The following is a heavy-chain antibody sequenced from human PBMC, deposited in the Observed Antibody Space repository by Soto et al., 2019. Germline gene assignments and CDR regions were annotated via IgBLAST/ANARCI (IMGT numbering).Heavy chain of an antibody. CDR1: GYTFTSYA. D-gene: IGHD2-15*01. CDR2: INAGNGNK. Sequence: ASVKVSCKASGYTFTSYAMHWVRQAPGQRLEWMGWINAGNGNKKYPQKFQGRVTITRDTSASTAYMELSSLRSEDTAVYYCARDILFDYWGQGTLVTVSS. CDR3: ARDILFDY. V-gene: IGHV1-3*01. J-gene: IGHJ4*02.